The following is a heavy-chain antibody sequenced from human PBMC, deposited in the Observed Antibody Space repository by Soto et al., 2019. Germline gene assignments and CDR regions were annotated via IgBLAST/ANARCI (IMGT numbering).Heavy chain of an antibody. CDR2: ISYDSTKT. CDR1: GFTFNSYD. CDR3: ARTRSAWSDFHYYSLDV. J-gene: IGHJ6*02. D-gene: IGHD1-26*01. Sequence: PGGSLRLSCAASGFTFNSYDMHWVRQGPGNGLEWVAFISYDSTKTYYADSVKGRFTISRDNSNSALYVQMNSLTGEDTAVYYCARTRSAWSDFHYYSLDVWGQGTTVTVSS. V-gene: IGHV3-30*03.